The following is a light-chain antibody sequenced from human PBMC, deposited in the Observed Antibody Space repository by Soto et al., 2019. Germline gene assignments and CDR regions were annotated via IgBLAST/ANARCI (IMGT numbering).Light chain of an antibody. CDR1: QSVLYSSNNKNY. CDR3: QQYYSTPQT. Sequence: DIVMTQSPDSLGVSLGERATIKCKSSQSVLYSSNNKNYLAWYQQKPGQPPKLLIYWASTRESGVPDRLSGSGSGTDFTLTISSLQAEDVAVYYCQQYYSTPQTFDKGTKLEIK. CDR2: WAS. J-gene: IGKJ2*01. V-gene: IGKV4-1*01.